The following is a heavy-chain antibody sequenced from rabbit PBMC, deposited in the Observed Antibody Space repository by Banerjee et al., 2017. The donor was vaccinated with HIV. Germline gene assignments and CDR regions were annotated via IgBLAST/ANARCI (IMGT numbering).Heavy chain of an antibody. D-gene: IGHD4-1*01. J-gene: IGHJ4*01. CDR3: ARDGWGVTAFNL. CDR2: IYTGSGST. Sequence: QSLEESGGDLVKPGASLTLTCTASRFTLSSYWMCWVRQAPGKGLEWIGCIYTGSGSTYYASWAKGRFTISKTSSTTVTLQMTSLTAADTATYFCARDGWGVTAFNLWGPGTLVTVS. CDR1: RFTLSSYW. V-gene: IGHV1S40*01.